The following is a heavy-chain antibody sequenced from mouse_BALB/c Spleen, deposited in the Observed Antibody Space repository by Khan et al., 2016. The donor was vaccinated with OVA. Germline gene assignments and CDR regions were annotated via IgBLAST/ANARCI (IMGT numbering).Heavy chain of an antibody. Sequence: QVQLKESGPGLVAPSQSLSITCTVSGFSLTSYSVHWVRQPPGKGLEWLGVIWADGGTNYNSALMSRLSITKDNFKSQVFLKMNSLQSDDTAIYYVARRDDGYPEWYFDVWAQGPRSPSPQ. CDR3: ARRDDGYPEWYFDV. V-gene: IGHV2-9*02. D-gene: IGHD2-3*01. J-gene: IGHJ1*01. CDR1: GFSLTSYS. CDR2: IWADGGT.